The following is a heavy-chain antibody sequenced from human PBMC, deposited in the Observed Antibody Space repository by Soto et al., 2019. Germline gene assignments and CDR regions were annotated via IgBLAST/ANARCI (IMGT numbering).Heavy chain of an antibody. Sequence: QVQLVESGGGVVQPGRSLRLTCAGFSFSTYNVHWVRQAPGKGLEWVAVVSTDGNNNYYADSVNGRFTISSDNSENTVYVQMHRLSGEDTARYYCARAGSTPCQPPACSYFGMDVWGLGTTVTVSS. CDR2: VSTDGNNN. CDR3: ARAGSTPCQPPACSYFGMDV. D-gene: IGHD2-2*01. J-gene: IGHJ6*02. CDR1: FSFSTYN. V-gene: IGHV3-30-3*01.